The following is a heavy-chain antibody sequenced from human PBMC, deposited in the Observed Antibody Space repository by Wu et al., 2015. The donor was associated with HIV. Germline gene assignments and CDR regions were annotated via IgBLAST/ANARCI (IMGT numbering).Heavy chain of an antibody. CDR1: GYVFTRHW. CDR2: INPKDGGL. J-gene: IGHJ3*02. V-gene: IGHV1-46*03. Sequence: QVYLVQSGAEVKKPGASVKISCKASGYVFTRHWMHWARQAPGQGLEWMGIINPKDGGLNYAQKFMDRVTMTRDTSTNTVNMQLGTLTSEDTAVYYCNRGMQRWVNDAFDIWGQGTMVTVSS. CDR3: NRGMQRWVNDAFDI. D-gene: IGHD6-25*01.